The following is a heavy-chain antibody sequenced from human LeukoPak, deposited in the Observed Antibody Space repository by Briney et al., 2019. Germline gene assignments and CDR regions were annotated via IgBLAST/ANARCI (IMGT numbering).Heavy chain of an antibody. V-gene: IGHV1-18*01. Sequence: ASVKVSCKASGYTFTSYDINWVRQATGQGLEWMGWMNPNSGNTNYAQKLQGRVTMTTDTSTSTAYMELRSLRSDDTAVYYCARRGVGATYFDYWGQGTLVTVSS. D-gene: IGHD1-26*01. CDR2: MNPNSGNT. CDR3: ARRGVGATYFDY. CDR1: GYTFTSYD. J-gene: IGHJ4*02.